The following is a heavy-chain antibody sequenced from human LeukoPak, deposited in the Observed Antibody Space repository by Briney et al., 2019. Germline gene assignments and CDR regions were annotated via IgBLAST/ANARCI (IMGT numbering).Heavy chain of an antibody. CDR2: IYHSGST. Sequence: SETLSLTCTVSGYSISSGYYWGWIRQPPGKGLEWIGSIYHSGSTYYNPSLKSRVTISVDTSKNQFSLKPSSVTAADTAVYYCAAGSDYWGQGTLVTVSS. D-gene: IGHD6-13*01. V-gene: IGHV4-38-2*02. J-gene: IGHJ4*02. CDR3: AAGSDY. CDR1: GYSISSGYY.